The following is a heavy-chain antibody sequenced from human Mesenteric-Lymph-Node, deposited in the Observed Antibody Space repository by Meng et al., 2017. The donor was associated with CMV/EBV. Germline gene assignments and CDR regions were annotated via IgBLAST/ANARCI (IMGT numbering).Heavy chain of an antibody. CDR2: IKQDGSEK. D-gene: IGHD1-26*01. J-gene: IGHJ6*02. CDR1: GFTSSSYW. V-gene: IGHV3-7*01. CDR3: ARVIVGATTSLRYYGMDV. Sequence: GESLKISCAASGFTSSSYWMSWVRQAPGKGLEWVANIKQDGSEKYYVDSVKGRFTISRDNAKNSLYLQMNSLRAEDTAVYYCARVIVGATTSLRYYGMDVWGQGTTVTVSS.